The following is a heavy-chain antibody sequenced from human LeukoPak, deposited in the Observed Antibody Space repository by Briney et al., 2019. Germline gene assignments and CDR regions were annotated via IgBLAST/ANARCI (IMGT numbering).Heavy chain of an antibody. D-gene: IGHD3-22*01. V-gene: IGHV1-69*01. CDR3: ARDAAIFDSSGYYFLW. CDR2: ITPMFGTA. J-gene: IGHJ4*02. CDR1: GGTFSRSG. Sequence: GALVKVSCKASGGTFSRSGISWVRQAPGQGLEWMGGITPMFGTANYAQKFQGRVTITADESTSTAYLELTSLRSEDTAIYYCARDAAIFDSSGYYFLWWGQGALVTVSS.